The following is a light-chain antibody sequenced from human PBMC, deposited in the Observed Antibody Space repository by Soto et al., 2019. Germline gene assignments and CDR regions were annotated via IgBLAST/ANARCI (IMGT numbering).Light chain of an antibody. CDR3: QQVNSFPFT. V-gene: IGKV3-11*01. Sequence: EIVLTQSPATLSLSPGDRATLSCRASQSVSRSLTWYQQKPGQAPRLLIYDASTRATGIPPRFSGSGSGTDFTLTISSLQPEDFATFYCQQVNSFPFTFGGGTKVDIK. J-gene: IGKJ4*01. CDR2: DAS. CDR1: QSVSRS.